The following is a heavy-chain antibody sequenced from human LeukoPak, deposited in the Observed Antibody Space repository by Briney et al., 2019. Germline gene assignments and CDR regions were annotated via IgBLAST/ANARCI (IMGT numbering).Heavy chain of an antibody. CDR3: ARRRAEGGSNGHYNWFDP. J-gene: IGHJ5*02. CDR2: IYYSGRT. D-gene: IGHD6-13*01. V-gene: IGHV4-59*08. CDR1: GDSINDYY. Sequence: SETLSLTCTVSGDSINDYYWGGIRQPPGKGLEWIGYIYYSGRTKYNPSLQSRVTVSVDTSKNQFSLKLSSVTAADTAVYYCARRRAEGGSNGHYNWFDPWGQGTLVTVSS.